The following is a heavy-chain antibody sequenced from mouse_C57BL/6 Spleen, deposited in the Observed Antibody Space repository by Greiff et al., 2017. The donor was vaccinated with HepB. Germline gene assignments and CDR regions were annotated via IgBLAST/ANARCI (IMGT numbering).Heavy chain of an antibody. CDR1: GYAFSSSW. Sequence: QVQLKESGPELVKPGASVKISCKASGYAFSSSWMNWVKQRPGKGLEWIGRIYPGDGDTNYNGKFKGKATLTADKSSSTAYMQLSSLTSEDSAVYFCAMVTTRSGYWGQGTTLTVSS. V-gene: IGHV1-82*01. J-gene: IGHJ2*01. CDR3: AMVTTRSGY. D-gene: IGHD2-2*01. CDR2: IYPGDGDT.